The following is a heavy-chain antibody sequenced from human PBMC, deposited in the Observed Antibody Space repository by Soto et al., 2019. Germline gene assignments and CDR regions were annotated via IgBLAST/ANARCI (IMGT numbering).Heavy chain of an antibody. CDR2: ISGSGGST. D-gene: IGHD4-17*01. V-gene: IGHV3-23*01. J-gene: IGHJ6*02. CDR3: AKEFRGVTTGYYYYYGMDV. Sequence: GGSLRLSCAASGFTFSSYAMSWVRQAPGKGLEWVSAISGSGGSTYYADSVKGRFTISRDNSKNTLYLQMNSLRAEDTAVYYCAKEFRGVTTGYYYYYGMDVWGQGTTVTVSS. CDR1: GFTFSSYA.